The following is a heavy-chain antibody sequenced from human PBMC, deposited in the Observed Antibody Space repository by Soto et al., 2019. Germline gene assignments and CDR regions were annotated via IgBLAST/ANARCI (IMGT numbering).Heavy chain of an antibody. D-gene: IGHD3-3*01. Sequence: GGSLRLSCAASGFTVSGNHMSWVRQAPGKGLEWVSVIYSGGSTYYADSVKGRFTISRHNSKNTLYLQMNSLRAEDTAVYYCAGRFLGCLSYAFDIWGQGTMVTVSS. J-gene: IGHJ3*02. CDR1: GFTVSGNH. V-gene: IGHV3-53*04. CDR2: IYSGGST. CDR3: AGRFLGCLSYAFDI.